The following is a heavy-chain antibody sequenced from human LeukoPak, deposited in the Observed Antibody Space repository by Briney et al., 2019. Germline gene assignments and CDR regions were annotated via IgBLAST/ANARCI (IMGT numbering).Heavy chain of an antibody. Sequence: ASVKVSCKTSGYTFTDYGISWVRQTPGQGLEWMGWISAYNGNTNYARNLQGRVTMTTDTSTRTAYMELRSLRSDDTAVYFCATSYYDSSGYYYKAEYFQHWGQSTLVTVS. CDR1: GYTFTDYG. D-gene: IGHD3-22*01. CDR3: ATSYYDSSGYYYKAEYFQH. V-gene: IGHV1-18*01. CDR2: ISAYNGNT. J-gene: IGHJ1*01.